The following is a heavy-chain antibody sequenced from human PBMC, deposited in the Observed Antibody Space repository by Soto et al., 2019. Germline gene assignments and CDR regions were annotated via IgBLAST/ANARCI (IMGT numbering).Heavy chain of an antibody. Sequence: QVPLVQSGAEVKKPESSVKVSCKAPGGTFSTYAISWVRQAPGQGLEWMGGIIPMFGTANYAQRFQDRVTITADESTNTAYMELSSLRSEDTAVYFCASGIQLWLRRINNGYSGWGQGTLVTVSS. J-gene: IGHJ4*02. CDR1: GGTFSTYA. CDR2: IIPMFGTA. CDR3: ASGIQLWLRRINNGYSG. D-gene: IGHD5-18*01. V-gene: IGHV1-69*12.